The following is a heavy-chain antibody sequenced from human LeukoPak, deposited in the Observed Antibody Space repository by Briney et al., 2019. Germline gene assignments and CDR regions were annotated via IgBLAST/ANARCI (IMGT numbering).Heavy chain of an antibody. CDR3: AKDRAYYYYMDV. CDR1: GFTFSSYA. CDR2: ISGSGGST. J-gene: IGHJ6*03. V-gene: IGHV3-23*01. Sequence: PGGSLRLSCAASGFTFSSYAMSWVRQAPGKGLEWVSAISGSGGSTYYADSAKGRFTISRDNSKNTLYLQMNSLRAEDTAVYYCAKDRAYYYYMDVWGKGTTVTVSS.